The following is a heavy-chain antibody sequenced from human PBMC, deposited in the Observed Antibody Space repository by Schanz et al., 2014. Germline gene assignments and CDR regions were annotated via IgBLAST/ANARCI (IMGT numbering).Heavy chain of an antibody. J-gene: IGHJ4*02. V-gene: IGHV3-23*01. CDR2: ITGASDHI. CDR3: VRDSFFAFDY. D-gene: IGHD3-3*01. CDR1: TFTFDHYA. Sequence: EVQLLESGGGLVQPGGSLRLSCSASTFTFDHYAMTWVRQAPGKGLEWVSGITGASDHIDYAESVKGRFTISRDNSKNTLYLQMNSLRAEDTAVYYCVRDSFFAFDYWGQGTLVTVSS.